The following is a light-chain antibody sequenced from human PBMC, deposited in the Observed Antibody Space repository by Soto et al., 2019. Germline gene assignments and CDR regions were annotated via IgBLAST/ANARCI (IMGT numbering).Light chain of an antibody. CDR1: QSVSSY. Sequence: EIVLTQSAATLSISTKEKATLSCRASQSVSSYLDWYQQKPGQAPRLLIYDAANRATGIPARFSGSGSGTDFTLTISSLYPEDFAVYYCQQRSNWPYTFGQGPKVDIK. CDR2: DAA. V-gene: IGKV3-11*01. CDR3: QQRSNWPYT. J-gene: IGKJ2*01.